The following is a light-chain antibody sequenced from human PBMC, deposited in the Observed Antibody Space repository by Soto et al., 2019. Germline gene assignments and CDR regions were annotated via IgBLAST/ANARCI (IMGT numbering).Light chain of an antibody. CDR3: QQRNVWPPIN. V-gene: IGKV3D-20*02. J-gene: IGKJ5*01. CDR2: GAS. Sequence: VVLTHSPATLSLSPWERATLSCRASQSVSARYLAWYHQKPGQAPRLLIFGASDRATGIPDRFSGSGSGTEFTLTISRLEPEDFAVYYCQQRNVWPPINFGQGTRLEIK. CDR1: QSVSARY.